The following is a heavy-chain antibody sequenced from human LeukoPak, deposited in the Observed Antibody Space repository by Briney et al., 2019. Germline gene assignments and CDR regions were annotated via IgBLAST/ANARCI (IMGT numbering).Heavy chain of an antibody. D-gene: IGHD6-6*01. V-gene: IGHV4-4*07. CDR2: IYSSGST. CDR3: AREIAARHWVGYYYYMDV. Sequence: SETLSLTCSVSGGSISTNYWSWIRQPAGKGLEWIGRIYSSGSTNYNPSLKSRVTISVDTSKNQFSLKLSSVTAADTAVYCCAREIAARHWVGYYYYMDVWGKGTTVTVSS. J-gene: IGHJ6*03. CDR1: GGSISTNY.